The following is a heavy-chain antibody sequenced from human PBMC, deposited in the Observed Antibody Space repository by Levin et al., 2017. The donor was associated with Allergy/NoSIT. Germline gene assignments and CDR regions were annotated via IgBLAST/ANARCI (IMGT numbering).Heavy chain of an antibody. CDR2: VTGHSRSI. V-gene: IGHV3-23*01. D-gene: IGHD5-24*01. CDR3: EKDTQGVSSDGWAGNCFDY. Sequence: PGGSLRLSCAASGFTFSSNAMTWVRQAPGKGLEWVSTVTGHSRSIYYAESVRGRITISRDNSKNTLYRQMSSLRAEDTAVYYCEKDTQGVSSDGWAGNCFDYWGQGTLVIVSS. J-gene: IGHJ4*02. CDR1: GFTFSSNA.